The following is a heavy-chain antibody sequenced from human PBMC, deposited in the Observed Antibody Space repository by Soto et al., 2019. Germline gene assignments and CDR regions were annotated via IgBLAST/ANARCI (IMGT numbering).Heavy chain of an antibody. CDR3: ARGGYSGSYRISYYYGLDV. CDR2: IIPAFGTE. CDR1: GGTFSMYA. D-gene: IGHD1-26*01. J-gene: IGHJ6*02. V-gene: IGHV1-69*01. Sequence: QVQLVQSGAEVKKPGSSVKVSCKASGGTFSMYAITWVRQAPGQGLGWMGGIIPAFGTENYAQKFQGRVTIPADESTSTAYMELSSLRFEDTAVYYCARGGYSGSYRISYYYGLDVWGQGTTVTVSS.